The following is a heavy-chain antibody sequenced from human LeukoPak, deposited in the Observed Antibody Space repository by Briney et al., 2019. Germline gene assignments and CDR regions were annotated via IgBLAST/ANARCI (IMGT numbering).Heavy chain of an antibody. J-gene: IGHJ4*02. V-gene: IGHV3-23*01. Sequence: PGGSLRLSCVASGFTSSSYAMSWVRQAPGKGLEWVSAISGSGGSTYYADSVKGRFTISRDNSKNTLFLQMNSLGAEDTAVYYCAKDPYAILTGYRYYFDYWGQGTLVTVSS. CDR3: AKDPYAILTGYRYYFDY. CDR2: ISGSGGST. D-gene: IGHD3-9*01. CDR1: GFTSSSYA.